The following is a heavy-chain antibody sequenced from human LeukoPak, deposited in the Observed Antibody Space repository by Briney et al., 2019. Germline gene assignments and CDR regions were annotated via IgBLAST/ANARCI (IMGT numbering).Heavy chain of an antibody. CDR1: GYMFTRYG. D-gene: IGHD3-10*01. Sequence: ASVKVSCKASGYMFTRYGISWVRQAPGPGLEWMGWISGYNGNTNYAQKFLGRVTITTDTSTSTAYMELRSLRSDDTAVYCGARADRGTYYYLDYWGQGTLVTVSS. CDR2: ISGYNGNT. V-gene: IGHV1-18*01. J-gene: IGHJ4*02. CDR3: ARADRGTYYYLDY.